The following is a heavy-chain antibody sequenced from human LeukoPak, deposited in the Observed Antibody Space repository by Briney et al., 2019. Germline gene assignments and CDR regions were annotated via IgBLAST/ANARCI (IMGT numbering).Heavy chain of an antibody. CDR3: ARSLYSSSSVDY. CDR2: IYYSGST. D-gene: IGHD6-6*01. Sequence: SETLSLTCTVSGGSISSYYWSWIRQPPGKGLEWIGYIYYSGSTNYNPSLKSRVTISVDTSKNQFSLKLSSVTAADTAVYYCARSLYSSSSVDYWGRGTLVTVSS. J-gene: IGHJ4*02. V-gene: IGHV4-59*01. CDR1: GGSISSYY.